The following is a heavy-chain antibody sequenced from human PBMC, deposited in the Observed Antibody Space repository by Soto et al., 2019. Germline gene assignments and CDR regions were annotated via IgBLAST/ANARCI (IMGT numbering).Heavy chain of an antibody. Sequence: EVQLVESGGDLDQPGGSLRLSCSASGFTFSIYAMHWVRQAPGKGLEYVSSISTDGGNTHYADSVKGRFTISRDNSKNTVYLQMSSLRAEDTAVYYCVKGEYYYDSSGYYPFDYWGQGTLVTVSS. CDR3: VKGEYYYDSSGYYPFDY. J-gene: IGHJ4*02. D-gene: IGHD3-22*01. CDR1: GFTFSIYA. CDR2: ISTDGGNT. V-gene: IGHV3-64D*06.